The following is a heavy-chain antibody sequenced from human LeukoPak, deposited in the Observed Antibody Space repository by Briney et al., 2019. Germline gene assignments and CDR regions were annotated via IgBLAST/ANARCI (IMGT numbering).Heavy chain of an antibody. CDR2: ISYDGNNK. V-gene: IGHV3-30-3*01. J-gene: IGHJ4*02. D-gene: IGHD2-21*02. CDR1: GFTFSNYD. CDR3: ARGNNVLMVTGCFDY. Sequence: GGSLRLSCAASGFTFSNYDMHWVRQARDKGLEWVAVISYDGNNKDFADSVKGRFTISRDNSKNTLYLQMNSLRAEDTAVYYCARGNNVLMVTGCFDYWGQGTLVTVSS.